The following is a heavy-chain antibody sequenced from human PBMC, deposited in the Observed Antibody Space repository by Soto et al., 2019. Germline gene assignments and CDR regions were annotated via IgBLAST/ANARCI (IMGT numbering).Heavy chain of an antibody. D-gene: IGHD5-12*01. Sequence: EVQVVESGGGLVQPGGSLGFSCAASGFTVISTYLSWVRLAPGKGLEWVSGFDSGENPYYAGSVKGRFTISRDNSRNTLSLQMNSLRPEDTAMYYCARVGGYEPWGQGTLVTVSS. CDR3: ARVGGYEP. CDR2: FDSGENP. V-gene: IGHV3-66*01. J-gene: IGHJ5*02. CDR1: GFTVISTY.